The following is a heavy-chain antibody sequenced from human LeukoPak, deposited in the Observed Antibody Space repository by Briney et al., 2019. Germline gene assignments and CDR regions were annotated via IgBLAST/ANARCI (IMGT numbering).Heavy chain of an antibody. Sequence: PSETLSLTCSVPTNSITSHYWSWIRQPPGKGLEWIGYIYHSGHTDYNPSLKGRVSISIDTSKKQVYLKLNSVTAADTAIYFCARWGYYKSGYSQSFDVWGQGTKVTVSS. V-gene: IGHV4-59*11. J-gene: IGHJ3*01. CDR1: TNSITSHY. CDR3: ARWGYYKSGYSQSFDV. CDR2: IYHSGHT. D-gene: IGHD3-10*01.